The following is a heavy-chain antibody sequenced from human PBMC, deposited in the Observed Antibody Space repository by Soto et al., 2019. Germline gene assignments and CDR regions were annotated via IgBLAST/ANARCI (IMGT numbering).Heavy chain of an antibody. V-gene: IGHV3-23*01. J-gene: IGHJ4*02. Sequence: EVQLLESGGGLVQPGGSLRLSCAASGFTFSSYTMSWVRQGPGKGLEWVSGISSSGGSTVYADSVKGRFTISRDNFKNTLYLQMNSLRAEDTVVYYCAKGWGDYWGQGTRVTVSS. CDR2: ISSSGGST. CDR1: GFTFSSYT. D-gene: IGHD7-27*01. CDR3: AKGWGDY.